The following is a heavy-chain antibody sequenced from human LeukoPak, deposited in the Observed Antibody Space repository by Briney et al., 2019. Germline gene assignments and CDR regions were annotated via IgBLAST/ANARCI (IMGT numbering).Heavy chain of an antibody. Sequence: GGSLRLSCAASGFTFSSYGMHWVRQAPGKGLEWMAVVSDDGSNKYYEDSVRGRFTISRDNSKNTLYLQMSSLRDEDTAIYYCAKPRLRGGYLFDYWGQGTLVTVSS. D-gene: IGHD5-12*01. CDR3: AKPRLRGGYLFDY. CDR1: GFTFSSYG. V-gene: IGHV3-30*18. J-gene: IGHJ4*02. CDR2: VSDDGSNK.